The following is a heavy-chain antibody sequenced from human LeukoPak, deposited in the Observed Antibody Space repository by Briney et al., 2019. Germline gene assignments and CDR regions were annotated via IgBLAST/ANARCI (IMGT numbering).Heavy chain of an antibody. CDR1: GGSISSYY. V-gene: IGHV4-59*01. Sequence: SETLSLTFTVSGGSISSYYWSWIRPPPGKGLEWIGYIYYSGSTNYNPSLKSRVTISVDTSKNQFSLKLSSVTAADTAVYYCARVRSGGSSFPWFDPWGQGTLVTVSS. CDR2: IYYSGST. J-gene: IGHJ5*02. D-gene: IGHD6-13*01. CDR3: ARVRSGGSSFPWFDP.